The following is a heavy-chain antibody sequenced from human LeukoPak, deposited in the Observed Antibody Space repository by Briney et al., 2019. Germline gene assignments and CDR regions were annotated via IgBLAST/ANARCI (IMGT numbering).Heavy chain of an antibody. CDR2: ISSSSSYI. CDR3: ARVYSTIFGVVRNWFDP. V-gene: IGHV3-21*01. Sequence: GGSLRLSCAASGFTFSSYSMHWVRQAPGKGLEWVSSISSSSSYIYYADSVKGRFTISRDNAKNSLYLQMNSLRAEDTAVYYCARVYSTIFGVVRNWFDPWGQGTLVTVSS. D-gene: IGHD3-3*01. J-gene: IGHJ5*02. CDR1: GFTFSSYS.